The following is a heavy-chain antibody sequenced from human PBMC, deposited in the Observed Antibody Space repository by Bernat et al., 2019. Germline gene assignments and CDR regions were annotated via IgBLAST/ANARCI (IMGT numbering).Heavy chain of an antibody. J-gene: IGHJ4*02. CDR2: IIPIFGTA. CDR3: AREKGPSSFGVVIPFDY. CDR1: VGTFSSYA. D-gene: IGHD3-3*01. Sequence: QVQLVQSGAEVKKPGSSVKVSCKASVGTFSSYAISWVRQAPVQGLEWMGGIIPIFGTANYAQKFQGRVTKTADESTSTAYMELGSLRSEDTAVYYCAREKGPSSFGVVIPFDYWGQGTLVTVSS. V-gene: IGHV1-69*01.